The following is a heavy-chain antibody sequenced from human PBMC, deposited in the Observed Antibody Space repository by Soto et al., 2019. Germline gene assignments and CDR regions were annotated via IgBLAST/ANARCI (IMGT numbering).Heavy chain of an antibody. CDR2: IGTAGDT. CDR3: ARASLGGTGDFDY. CDR1: GFTFSSYD. V-gene: IGHV3-13*01. D-gene: IGHD7-27*01. J-gene: IGHJ4*02. Sequence: GGSLRLSCAASGFTFSSYDMHWVRQAPGKGLEWVSAIGTAGDTYYPGSVKGRFTISRENAKNSLYLQMNSLRAGDTAVYYCARASLGGTGDFDYWGQGTLVTVSS.